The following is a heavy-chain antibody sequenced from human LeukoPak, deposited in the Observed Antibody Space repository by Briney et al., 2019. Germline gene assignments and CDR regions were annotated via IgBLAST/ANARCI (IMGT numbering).Heavy chain of an antibody. D-gene: IGHD6-13*01. J-gene: IGHJ4*02. CDR1: GFPFISYH. Sequence: PGGSLRLSLAASGFPFISYHMNGVRQAPGKGLEWVSYISSSSGTIYYADSVKGRFTTSRDNAKNSLYLQMNNLRDEDTAVYYCARGGSSCFDSWGQGTLVTVSS. V-gene: IGHV3-48*02. CDR2: ISSSSGTI. CDR3: ARGGSSCFDS.